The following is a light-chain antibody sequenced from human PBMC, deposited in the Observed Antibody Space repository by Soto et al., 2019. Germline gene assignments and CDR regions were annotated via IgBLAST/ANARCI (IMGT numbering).Light chain of an antibody. CDR1: QSIIRW. CDR3: QQYATFPRT. Sequence: DIQMNQSPSTLSASVGDRITITCRASQSIIRWLAWYQQKPGKAPKLLMYRASTLESGVPSRFSGSGSGTEFTLTISSLQPDDFATYHCQQYATFPRTFGQGTNVDIK. CDR2: RAS. V-gene: IGKV1-5*03. J-gene: IGKJ1*01.